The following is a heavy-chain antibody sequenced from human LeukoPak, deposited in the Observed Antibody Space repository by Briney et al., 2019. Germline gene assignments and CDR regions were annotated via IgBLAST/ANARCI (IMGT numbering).Heavy chain of an antibody. V-gene: IGHV1-2*02. CDR3: ATQREYYYDSSGPYYFDY. Sequence: ASVKVSCKASGYTFTGYYMHWVREAPGQGLEWMGWINTNSGGTNYAQKFQGRVTMTRDTSISTAYMELSRLRSDDTAVYYCATQREYYYDSSGPYYFDYWGQGTLVTVSS. CDR2: INTNSGGT. CDR1: GYTFTGYY. J-gene: IGHJ4*02. D-gene: IGHD3-22*01.